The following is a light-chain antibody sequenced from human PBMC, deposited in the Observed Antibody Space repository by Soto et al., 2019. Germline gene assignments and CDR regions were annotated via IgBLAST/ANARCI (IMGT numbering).Light chain of an antibody. CDR1: QSISSW. CDR2: KAS. CDR3: QQYNSYSRT. V-gene: IGKV1-5*03. Sequence: DIQMTQSPSTLSASVGDRVTITCRASQSISSWLAWYQQKPGKAPKLLIYKASSSESGVPSRFSGIGSGTEFTLTISSLQPDDFATYYCQQYNSYSRTFGQGTKLEIK. J-gene: IGKJ2*01.